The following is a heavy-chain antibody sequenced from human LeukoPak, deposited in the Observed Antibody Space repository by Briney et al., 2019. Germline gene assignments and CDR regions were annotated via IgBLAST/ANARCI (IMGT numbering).Heavy chain of an antibody. Sequence: ASVKVSCKASGGTFSSYAISWVRQAPGQGLEWMGWISSYNGDTNYEHTLQDRVTMTTDTSTSTAYMELRSLRSDDTAVYYCARDDTNFHAFDIWGQGTMVTVSS. CDR1: GGTFSSYA. J-gene: IGHJ3*02. CDR3: ARDDTNFHAFDI. D-gene: IGHD2/OR15-2a*01. V-gene: IGHV1-18*01. CDR2: ISSYNGDT.